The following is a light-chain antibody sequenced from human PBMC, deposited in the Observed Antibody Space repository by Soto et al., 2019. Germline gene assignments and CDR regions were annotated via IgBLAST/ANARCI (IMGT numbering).Light chain of an antibody. CDR1: QGIDNY. CDR3: QQLSGYPWT. Sequence: IQLTQSPSSLSASVGDRVTITCRASQGIDNYLAWYQQKPGTAPKLLIYAASTLQSGAPSRFSGRGSGTDFTLTISSLQPEDFATYSCQQLSGYPWTFGQGTKVEIK. V-gene: IGKV1-9*01. J-gene: IGKJ1*01. CDR2: AAS.